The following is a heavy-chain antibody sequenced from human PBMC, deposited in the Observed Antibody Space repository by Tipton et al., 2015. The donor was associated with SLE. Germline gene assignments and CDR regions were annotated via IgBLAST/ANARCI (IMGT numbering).Heavy chain of an antibody. D-gene: IGHD2-15*01. Sequence: TLSLTCTVSGGSISSSSYYWAWIRQSPGEGVEWIGEIYYRGSTNYNPSLKSRVTISRDTSKNQFSLKLTSVTAADTAVYYCARRSRGHSEDYWGRGTQVIVSS. CDR1: GGSISSSSYY. CDR2: IYYRGST. V-gene: IGHV4-39*01. J-gene: IGHJ4*02. CDR3: ARRSRGHSEDY.